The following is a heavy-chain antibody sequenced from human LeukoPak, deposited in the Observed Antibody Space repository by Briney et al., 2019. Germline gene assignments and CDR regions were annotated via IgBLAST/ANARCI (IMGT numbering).Heavy chain of an antibody. CDR2: MYYSGST. Sequence: SETLSLTCAVSGGSISSHYWSWIRQPPGKGLEWTGYMYYSGSTNYNPSLKSRVTISVDTSKNQFSLKLSSVTAADTAVYYCARADSANYYDSGRYFNYYYMDVWGKGTTVTVSS. V-gene: IGHV4-59*11. D-gene: IGHD3-10*01. J-gene: IGHJ6*03. CDR1: GGSISSHY. CDR3: ARADSANYYDSGRYFNYYYMDV.